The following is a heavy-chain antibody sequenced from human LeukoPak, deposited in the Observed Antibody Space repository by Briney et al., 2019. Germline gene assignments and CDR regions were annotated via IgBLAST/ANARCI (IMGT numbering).Heavy chain of an antibody. CDR1: GFLFNNYA. V-gene: IGHV3-9*01. CDR3: AKDNRRHYTSGPSPDSRH. CDR2: ISWNSGTI. D-gene: IGHD6-19*01. Sequence: GGSRRLSCAGSGFLFNNYAMHWVRQPPGKGLEWVSGISWNSGTIDYADSVRGRFTISRENAKNSLYLQMDNLRVEHTAFYYCAKDNRRHYTSGPSPDSRHWGQGALVTVFS. J-gene: IGHJ4*02.